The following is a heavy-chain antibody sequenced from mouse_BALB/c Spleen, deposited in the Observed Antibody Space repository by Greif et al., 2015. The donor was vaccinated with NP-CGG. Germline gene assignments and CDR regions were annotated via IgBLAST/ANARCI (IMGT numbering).Heavy chain of an antibody. CDR2: IYPGGGDT. J-gene: IGHJ4*01. CDR1: GYTFTSYW. CDR3: ALYSF. V-gene: IGHV1-87*01. Sequence: QVQLKESGAELARPGASVKLSCKASGYTFTSYWMQWVKQRPGQGLEWIGAIYPGGGDTRYTQKFKGKATLTADKYSSPAYIQLSSLASEDSAVYYCALYSFWGQGTSFSVSS.